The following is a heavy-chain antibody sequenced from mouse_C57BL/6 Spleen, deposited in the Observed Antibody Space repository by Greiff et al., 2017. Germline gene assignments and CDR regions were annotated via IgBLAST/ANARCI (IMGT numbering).Heavy chain of an antibody. D-gene: IGHD4-1*01. CDR2: ISDGGSYT. Sequence: EVQLQESGGGLVKPGGSLKLSCAASGFTFSSYAMSWVRQTPEKRLEWVATISDGGSYTYYPDNVKGRFTISRDNAKNNLYLQMSHLKSEDTAMYYCARDFRANWSWFAYWGQGTLVTVSA. J-gene: IGHJ3*01. CDR3: ARDFRANWSWFAY. V-gene: IGHV5-4*01. CDR1: GFTFSSYA.